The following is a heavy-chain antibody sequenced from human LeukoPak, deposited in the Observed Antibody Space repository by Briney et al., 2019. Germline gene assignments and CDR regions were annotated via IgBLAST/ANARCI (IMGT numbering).Heavy chain of an antibody. CDR3: AKDGYSGSYYGDAFDI. CDR1: GFTFSSYW. V-gene: IGHV3-7*01. D-gene: IGHD1-26*01. Sequence: PGGALRLSCAASGFTFSSYWMSWVRQAPGKGLECVANIKEDGSEEYYVDSVKGRFSISRDNAKNSLYLQMNSLRAEDTAVYYCAKDGYSGSYYGDAFDIWGQGTMVTVSS. J-gene: IGHJ3*02. CDR2: IKEDGSEE.